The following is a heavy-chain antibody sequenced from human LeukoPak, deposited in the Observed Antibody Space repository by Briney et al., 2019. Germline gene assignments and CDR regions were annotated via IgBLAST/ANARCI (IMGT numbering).Heavy chain of an antibody. J-gene: IGHJ6*03. CDR2: IYSSGST. V-gene: IGHV4-4*07. Sequence: SETLSLTXTVSGGSISSYYWSWIRQPAGKGLEWLGRIYSSGSTNYNPSLKSRVTMSVATPKNQFSLKLSSVTAAATAVFYCARRYNWVSPTRKFYYMDVWGKGTTVTVPS. D-gene: IGHD1-20*01. CDR3: ARRYNWVSPTRKFYYMDV. CDR1: GGSISSYY.